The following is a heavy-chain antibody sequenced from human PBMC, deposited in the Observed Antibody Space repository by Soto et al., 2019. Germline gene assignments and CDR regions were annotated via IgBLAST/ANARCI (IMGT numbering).Heavy chain of an antibody. CDR3: AREPYYDFWSGQSYFDY. J-gene: IGHJ4*02. CDR1: GFTFSRYG. V-gene: IGHV3-33*01. D-gene: IGHD3-3*01. CDR2: IWYDGSNK. Sequence: QVQLVESGGGVVQPGRSLRLSCAASGFTFSRYGMHWVRQAPGKGLEWVAVIWYDGSNKYYADSLKGRFTISSDNSKNTLYLQLNSLRAADTAVYYCAREPYYDFWSGQSYFDYWGQGTMVTVSS.